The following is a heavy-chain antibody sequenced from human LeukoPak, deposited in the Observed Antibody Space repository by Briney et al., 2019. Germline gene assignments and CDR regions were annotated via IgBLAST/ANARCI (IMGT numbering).Heavy chain of an antibody. D-gene: IGHD3-3*01. CDR1: GFTFSSYG. CDR3: AKDPDFWSGYPYYFDY. CDR2: IRYDGSNK. Sequence: GGSPRLSCAASGFTFSSYGMHWVRQAPGKGLEWVAFIRYDGSNKYYADSVKGRFTISRDNSKNTLYLQMNSLRAEDTAVYYCAKDPDFWSGYPYYFDYWGQGTLVTVSS. V-gene: IGHV3-30*02. J-gene: IGHJ4*02.